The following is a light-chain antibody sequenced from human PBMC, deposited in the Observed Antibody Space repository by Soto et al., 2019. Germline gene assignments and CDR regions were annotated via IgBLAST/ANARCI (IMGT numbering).Light chain of an antibody. J-gene: IGKJ4*01. CDR2: GAS. Sequence: EIVLTQSPGTLSLSPGERATLSCRASQSVSSSYLAWYQQKPGQAPRLLIYGASSRATGIPDRFSGSGSGTDFTLTISRLEPEDFAVYYCQQRYNWPPFTFGGGTKVEIK. CDR1: QSVSSSY. V-gene: IGKV3D-20*02. CDR3: QQRYNWPPFT.